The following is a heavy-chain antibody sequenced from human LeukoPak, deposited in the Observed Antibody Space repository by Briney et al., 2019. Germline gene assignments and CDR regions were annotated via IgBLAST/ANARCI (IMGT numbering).Heavy chain of an antibody. CDR2: ISSSGSTI. V-gene: IGHV3-11*04. J-gene: IGHJ6*04. Sequence: PGGSLKIFFAASGFTLSVYYMSWIRQAPGEGLEWVTYISSSGSTIYYADSVKGRFTISRDNAKNSLYLQMNSLRAEDTAVYYCANIAAYDVWGKGTTVTVSS. CDR1: GFTLSVYY. D-gene: IGHD6-6*01. CDR3: ANIAAYDV.